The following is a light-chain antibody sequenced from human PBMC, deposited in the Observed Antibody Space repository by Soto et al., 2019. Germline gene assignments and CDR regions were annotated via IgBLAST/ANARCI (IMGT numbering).Light chain of an antibody. V-gene: IGKV1-12*01. Sequence: DIQMTQSPSSVSASVGDRVTITCRARQGISSWLAWYPQKPGKAPRLLIYAASSLQSGVPSRFSGSGSGTDFTLDISSLQPEDVATYYCQQANSFLLTFGGGTKVEVK. CDR2: AAS. CDR1: QGISSW. J-gene: IGKJ4*01. CDR3: QQANSFLLT.